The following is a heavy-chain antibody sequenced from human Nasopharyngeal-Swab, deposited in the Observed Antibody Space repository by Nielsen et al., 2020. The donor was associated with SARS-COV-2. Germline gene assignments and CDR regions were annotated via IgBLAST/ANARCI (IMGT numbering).Heavy chain of an antibody. D-gene: IGHD4-17*01. CDR1: GFTFSSYT. J-gene: IGHJ5*01. CDR3: VRGWYGHYDS. CDR2: ISPTSDYI. V-gene: IGHV3-21*06. Sequence: GESLKISCAASGFTFSSYTMTWVRQAPGKGLEWVSSISPTSDYIYYAESVKGRFTISRDNAKNSLFLQMNSLRAEETAIYYCVRGWYGHYDSWGQGALITVSS.